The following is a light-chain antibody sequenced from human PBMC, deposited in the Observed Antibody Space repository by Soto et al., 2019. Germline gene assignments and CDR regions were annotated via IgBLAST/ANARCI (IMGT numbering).Light chain of an antibody. V-gene: IGKV3-15*01. J-gene: IGKJ4*01. CDR3: QQYNNWPRS. Sequence: EIVMTQAPATLSVSPGERATLSCRASQSVSSNLAWYQQKPGHAPRLLIYGASTRATGIPARFSGSGSGTEFTLTISSLQSEDFAVYYCQQYNNWPRSFGGGTKVDIK. CDR2: GAS. CDR1: QSVSSN.